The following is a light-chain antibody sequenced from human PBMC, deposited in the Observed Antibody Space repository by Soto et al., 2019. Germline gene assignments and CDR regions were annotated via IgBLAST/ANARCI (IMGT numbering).Light chain of an antibody. Sequence: QSVLTQPASVSGSPGQSITISCTGTNSDVGNYDLVSWYEHHPGKAPRLIIYEVTKRPSGGSDRFSGSKSGNTASLTISGLQAEDEGDYYCSSYAGRTKVVFGGGTKLTVL. V-gene: IGLV2-23*02. CDR2: EVT. J-gene: IGLJ3*02. CDR1: NSDVGNYDL. CDR3: SSYAGRTKVV.